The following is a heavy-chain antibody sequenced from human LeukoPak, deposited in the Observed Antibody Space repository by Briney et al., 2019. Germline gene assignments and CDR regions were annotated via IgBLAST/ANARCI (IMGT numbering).Heavy chain of an antibody. Sequence: GRSLRLSCAASGFTFSTYAMHWVRQAPGKGLEWVAMIWYNGKNKHYADSVKGRFTISRDNAKNSLYLQMNSLRAEDTALYYCAKDHSPHYGSGSYPHYWGQGTLVTVSS. V-gene: IGHV3-33*03. CDR3: AKDHSPHYGSGSYPHY. CDR2: IWYNGKNK. CDR1: GFTFSTYA. D-gene: IGHD3-10*01. J-gene: IGHJ4*02.